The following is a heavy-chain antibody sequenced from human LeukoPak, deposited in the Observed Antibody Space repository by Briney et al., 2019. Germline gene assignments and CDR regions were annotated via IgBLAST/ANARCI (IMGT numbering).Heavy chain of an antibody. CDR3: TRGSIAYYYMDV. D-gene: IGHD3-22*01. CDR1: GYTFTGYY. V-gene: IGHV1-2*02. J-gene: IGHJ6*03. Sequence: ASVKVSCKASGYTFTGYYMHWVRQAPGQGLEWMGWINPNSGDTNYAQKFQGRVTMTRDTSSSTAYMDLSRLRSDDTAVYYCTRGSIAYYYMDVWGKGTTVTISS. CDR2: INPNSGDT.